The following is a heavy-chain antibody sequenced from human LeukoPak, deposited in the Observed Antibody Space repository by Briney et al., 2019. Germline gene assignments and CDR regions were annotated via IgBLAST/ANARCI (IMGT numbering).Heavy chain of an antibody. D-gene: IGHD3-9*01. CDR2: INNSRNT. CDR1: GGSISSYY. Sequence: SDTLSLTCTVSGGSISSYYWTWIRQPPGKGLEWIGYINNSRNTNYNPSLKSRVIISVGTSENQFSLKLNSVTVADTAVYYCARRNILTEGEAFDIWGQGTMVTVSS. CDR3: ARRNILTEGEAFDI. V-gene: IGHV4-59*08. J-gene: IGHJ3*02.